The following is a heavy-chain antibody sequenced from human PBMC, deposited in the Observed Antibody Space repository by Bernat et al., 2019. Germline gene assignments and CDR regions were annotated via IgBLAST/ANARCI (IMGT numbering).Heavy chain of an antibody. D-gene: IGHD1-26*01. CDR3: ARDVGYYFDY. J-gene: IGHJ4*02. Sequence: QVQLVGSGGGVVQPGRSLRLSCAASGFTFSSYAMHWVRQAPGKGLEWVAVISYDGSNKYYADSVKGRFTISRDNSKNTLYLQMNSLRAEDTAVYYCARDVGYYFDYWGQGTLVTVSS. CDR2: ISYDGSNK. CDR1: GFTFSSYA. V-gene: IGHV3-30*01.